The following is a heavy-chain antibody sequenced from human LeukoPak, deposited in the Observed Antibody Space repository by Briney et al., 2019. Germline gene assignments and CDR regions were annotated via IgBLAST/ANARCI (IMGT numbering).Heavy chain of an antibody. D-gene: IGHD5-18*01. CDR1: GGSISSGDYS. Sequence: SETLSLTCTVSGGSISSGDYSWSWIRQPPGKGVEWIGYIYYSGSTSYNPSLKSRVTISVDTSKNQFSLKLSSVTAADTAVYYCARDAGYTYGPFDYWGQGTLVTVSS. CDR3: ARDAGYTYGPFDY. CDR2: IYYSGST. J-gene: IGHJ4*02. V-gene: IGHV4-30-4*01.